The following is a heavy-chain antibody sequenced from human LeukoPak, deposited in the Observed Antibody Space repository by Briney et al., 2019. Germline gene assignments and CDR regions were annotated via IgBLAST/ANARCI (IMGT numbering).Heavy chain of an antibody. CDR2: IYYSGST. J-gene: IGHJ4*02. CDR1: GGSISSYY. Sequence: SETLSLTCTVSGGSISSYYWSWIRQPPGKGLEWIGYIYYSGSTNYNPSLKSRVTISVDTSKNQFSLKLSSVTAADTAVYYCARVGSGSYLWRYFDYWGQGTLVTVSS. V-gene: IGHV4-59*08. D-gene: IGHD3-10*01. CDR3: ARVGSGSYLWRYFDY.